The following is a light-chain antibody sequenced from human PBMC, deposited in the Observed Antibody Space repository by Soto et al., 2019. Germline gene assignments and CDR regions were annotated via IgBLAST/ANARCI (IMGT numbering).Light chain of an antibody. Sequence: DIQMTQSPSTLSASVGDRVTISCRASQTIGSWLAWYQQKGSEAPKLLIYGASNRATGIPDRFSGSGSGTDFTLTISRLEPEDFAVYYCQQYGSSGTFGQGTKVDIK. CDR1: QTIGSW. J-gene: IGKJ1*01. CDR3: QQYGSSGT. V-gene: IGKV1-5*01. CDR2: GAS.